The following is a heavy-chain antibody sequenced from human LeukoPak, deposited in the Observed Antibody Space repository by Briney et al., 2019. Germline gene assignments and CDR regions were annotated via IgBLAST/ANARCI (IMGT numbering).Heavy chain of an antibody. CDR2: IYTGDSDT. J-gene: IGHJ4*02. V-gene: IGHV5-51*01. CDR1: GYSFTSYW. Sequence: GESLKISCKGSGYSFTSYWIGWVRQMPGKGLEWMGIIYTGDSDTRYSPSFQGQVTISADKSISTAYLQWSSLKASDTAMYYCALNWNLIAAAADYFDYWGQGTLVTVSS. CDR3: ALNWNLIAAAADYFDY. D-gene: IGHD6-13*01.